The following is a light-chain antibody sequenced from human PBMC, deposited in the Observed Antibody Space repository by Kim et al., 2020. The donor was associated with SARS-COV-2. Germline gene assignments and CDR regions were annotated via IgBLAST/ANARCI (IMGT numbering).Light chain of an antibody. Sequence: ASVGDRVTITCRASQDINNYLNWYHQKPGKAHNLLIYDASSLERGVPLRFSGSGSGTDFTFTISSLQPEDIATYYCQQHYSIPITFGGGTRVEIK. CDR3: QQHYSIPIT. CDR2: DAS. CDR1: QDINNY. V-gene: IGKV1-33*01. J-gene: IGKJ5*01.